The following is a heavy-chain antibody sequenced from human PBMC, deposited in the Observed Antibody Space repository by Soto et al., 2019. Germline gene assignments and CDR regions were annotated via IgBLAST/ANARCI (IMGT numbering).Heavy chain of an antibody. D-gene: IGHD6-19*01. V-gene: IGHV1-46*03. J-gene: IGHJ4*02. CDR2: INTSGGST. CDR1: GYTLSSYY. CDR3: ARASVSGRRFDY. Sequence: QVQLVQSGAEVKKPGASVKASCKASGYTLSSYYMHWVRQAPGQGLEWMGIINTSGGSTTYAQKFQGRVTMTRDTSTSTVYMELSSLTSEDTAVYYCARASVSGRRFDYWGEGTLDPVSS.